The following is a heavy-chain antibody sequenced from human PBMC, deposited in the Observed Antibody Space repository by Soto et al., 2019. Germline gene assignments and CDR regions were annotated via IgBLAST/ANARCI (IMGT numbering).Heavy chain of an antibody. J-gene: IGHJ4*02. CDR1: GGSISSYY. D-gene: IGHD2-2*01. V-gene: IGHV4-59*08. Sequence: TSETLSLTCTVSGGSISSYYWSWIRQPPGKGLEWIGYIYYSGSTNYNPSLKSRVTMSVDTSKNQFSLKLSSVTAADTAVYYCARVSNSWGIVSYFDFWGEGSEVTV. CDR2: IYYSGST. CDR3: ARVSNSWGIVSYFDF.